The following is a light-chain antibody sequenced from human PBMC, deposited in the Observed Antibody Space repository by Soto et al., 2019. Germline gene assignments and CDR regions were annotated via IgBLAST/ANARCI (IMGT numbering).Light chain of an antibody. Sequence: EIGMTQSQSTLSVSPGERASLSCRASQSVSSNLAWSQQKPGQVPRPLIYGASTRATGIPARFSGSGSGTEFTLTISSLQSEDFAVYYCQQYNNWRPWTFGQGTKLEIK. CDR2: GAS. CDR3: QQYNNWRPWT. V-gene: IGKV3-15*01. CDR1: QSVSSN. J-gene: IGKJ2*02.